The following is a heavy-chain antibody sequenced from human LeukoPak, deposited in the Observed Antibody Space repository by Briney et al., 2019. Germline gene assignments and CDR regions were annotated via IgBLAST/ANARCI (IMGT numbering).Heavy chain of an antibody. Sequence: PGGSLRLSCAASGFTFSSYEMNWVRQAPGKGVEWVSYISSSGSPIYYADSVKGRFTISRDNAKNSLFLQMNSLRAEDTAVYYCARGSFWITFGGFIGWGQGTLVTVSS. CDR2: ISSSGSPI. CDR3: ARGSFWITFGGFIG. D-gene: IGHD3-16*02. V-gene: IGHV3-48*03. J-gene: IGHJ4*02. CDR1: GFTFSSYE.